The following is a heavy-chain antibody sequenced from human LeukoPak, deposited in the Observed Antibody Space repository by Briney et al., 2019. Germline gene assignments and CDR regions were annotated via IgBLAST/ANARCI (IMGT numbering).Heavy chain of an antibody. D-gene: IGHD6-13*01. Sequence: GASLNVSCKASGYTFTGYYMRWVRQAPGQGLEWMGWINPNSGGTNYAQDFHGRVNMTRDTSISTAYMELSRLRCDDTAVYYCASIAAAGVYWGQGTLVTVSS. V-gene: IGHV1-2*02. J-gene: IGHJ4*02. CDR3: ASIAAAGVY. CDR1: GYTFTGYY. CDR2: INPNSGGT.